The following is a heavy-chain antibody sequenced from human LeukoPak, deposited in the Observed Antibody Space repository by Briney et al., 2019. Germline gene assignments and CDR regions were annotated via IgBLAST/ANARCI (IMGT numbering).Heavy chain of an antibody. D-gene: IGHD5-18*01. CDR3: ARVGNSYGKGGWFDP. CDR1: GDSVSSNSAA. J-gene: IGHJ5*02. CDR2: TYYRSKWYN. V-gene: IGHV6-1*01. Sequence: SQTLSLTCAISGDSVSSNSAAWNWIRQSPSRGLEWLGRTYYRSKWYNDYAVSVKSRITINPDTSKNQFSLKLSSVTAADTAVYYCARVGNSYGKGGWFDPWGQGTLVTVSS.